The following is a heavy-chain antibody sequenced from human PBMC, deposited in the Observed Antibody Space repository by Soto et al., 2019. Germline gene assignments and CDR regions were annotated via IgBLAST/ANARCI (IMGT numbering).Heavy chain of an antibody. D-gene: IGHD4-17*01. CDR1: GFIFSDYY. V-gene: IGHV3-11*01. CDR3: ARDFDADSRTDFDY. Sequence: QVQLVESGGGLVKPVGSLRLSCATSGFIFSDYYMHWIRQAPGKGLEWISYISGNGRIIQYADSAKGRFTISRDNAQNSLYLQMNSLRAEDTALYFCARDFDADSRTDFDYWGQGTLVTVSS. J-gene: IGHJ4*02. CDR2: ISGNGRII.